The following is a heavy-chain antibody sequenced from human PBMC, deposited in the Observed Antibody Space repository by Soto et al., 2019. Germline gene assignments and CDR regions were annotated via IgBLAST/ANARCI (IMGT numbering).Heavy chain of an antibody. Sequence: GGSLRLSCTASGFTFGDYAMSWFRQAPGKGLEWVGFIRSKAYGGTTEYAASVKGRFTISRDDSKSIAYLQMNSLKTEDTAVYYCTRGPMVRGVNWFDPWGQGTLVTVSS. CDR1: GFTFGDYA. CDR2: IRSKAYGGTT. D-gene: IGHD3-10*01. CDR3: TRGPMVRGVNWFDP. V-gene: IGHV3-49*03. J-gene: IGHJ5*02.